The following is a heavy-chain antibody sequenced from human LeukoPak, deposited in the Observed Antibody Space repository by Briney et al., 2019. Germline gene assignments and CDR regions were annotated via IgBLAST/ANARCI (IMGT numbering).Heavy chain of an antibody. Sequence: ASVKVSCKASGYTFTSYYMHWVPQAPGQGLEWMGIINPSGGSTSYAQKFQGRVTMTRDTSTSTVYMELSSLRSEDTAVYYCARDSAGDRIAAAGTGNYDYFDYWGQGTLVTVSS. CDR3: ARDSAGDRIAAAGTGNYDYFDY. D-gene: IGHD6-13*01. V-gene: IGHV1-46*01. CDR2: INPSGGST. CDR1: GYTFTSYY. J-gene: IGHJ4*02.